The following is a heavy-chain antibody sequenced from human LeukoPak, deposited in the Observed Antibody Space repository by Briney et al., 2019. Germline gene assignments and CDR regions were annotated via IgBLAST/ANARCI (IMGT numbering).Heavy chain of an antibody. CDR3: ARGRRYSSPIDY. CDR1: GYTFTDYY. Sequence: GASVKVSCKASGYTFTDYYMHWVRQAPGQGLEWMAWINPNTGGTNYAQNFQGRVTLTRDTSTNTAYMELSRLRSDDTAVYYCARGRRYSSPIDYWGQGTLVTVSS. CDR2: INPNTGGT. J-gene: IGHJ4*02. V-gene: IGHV1-2*02. D-gene: IGHD6-13*01.